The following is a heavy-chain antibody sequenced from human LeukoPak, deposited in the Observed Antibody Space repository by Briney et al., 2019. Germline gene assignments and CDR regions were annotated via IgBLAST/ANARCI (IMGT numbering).Heavy chain of an antibody. J-gene: IGHJ4*02. CDR2: IKEDGSEK. D-gene: IGHD3/OR15-3a*01. CDR1: GFTFSRYW. Sequence: PGGSLRLSCAASGFTFSRYWMSWVRQAPGKGLGWVANIKEDGSEKYYVDSVKGRFTVSRDNAKTSLFLQMTRLTPEDTAVYYCAKDKYRYAFGPGGEYWGQGTLVTVSS. CDR3: AKDKYRYAFGPGGEY. V-gene: IGHV3-7*03.